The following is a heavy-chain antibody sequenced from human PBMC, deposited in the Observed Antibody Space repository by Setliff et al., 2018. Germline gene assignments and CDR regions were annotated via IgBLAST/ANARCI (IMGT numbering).Heavy chain of an antibody. D-gene: IGHD1-1*01. CDR3: ARQSGLGGHNLKDGTFYGVDV. Sequence: GESLKISCAASGFTFSSYWMAWVRQAPGKGLEWVANTKEDGSEKYYVDSVKGRFTISRDNAKYSLYLQMNSLGAEDTATYFCARQSGLGGHNLKDGTFYGVDVWGQGIMVTVSS. CDR2: TKEDGSEK. CDR1: GFTFSSYW. V-gene: IGHV3-7*01. J-gene: IGHJ6*02.